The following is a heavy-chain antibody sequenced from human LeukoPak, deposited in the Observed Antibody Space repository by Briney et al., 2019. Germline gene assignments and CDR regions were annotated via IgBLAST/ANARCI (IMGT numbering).Heavy chain of an antibody. CDR1: GFSFRRYA. J-gene: IGHJ3*01. V-gene: IGHV3-23*01. Sequence: GGSLRLSCAATGFSFRRYAMNWVRQAPGRGLEWVAVISGPGPSTVYADSVKGRFTISRDNSKNTLFLQLDSLRVEDTAIYYCAKEEMPHAFDLWGQGTMVTVSS. D-gene: IGHD5-24*01. CDR3: AKEEMPHAFDL. CDR2: ISGPGPST.